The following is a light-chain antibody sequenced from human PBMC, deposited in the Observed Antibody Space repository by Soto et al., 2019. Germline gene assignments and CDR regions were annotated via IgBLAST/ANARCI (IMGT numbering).Light chain of an antibody. Sequence: DIRMSQSPSSLSASVGDSVTITCRASQGINNYLAWYQQKPGKVPVLLIYSASTLKPGIPSRFSGSGTGTDFTLTISSLQPEDFATYSCQQSYNSPQTFGRGTKVDIK. CDR3: QQSYNSPQT. J-gene: IGKJ1*01. CDR1: QGINNY. CDR2: SAS. V-gene: IGKV1-27*01.